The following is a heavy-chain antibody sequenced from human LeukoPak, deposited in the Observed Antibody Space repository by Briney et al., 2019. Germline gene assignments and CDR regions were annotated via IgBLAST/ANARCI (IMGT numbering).Heavy chain of an antibody. CDR1: GLTFSTYT. D-gene: IGHD3-10*01. J-gene: IGHJ4*02. V-gene: IGHV3-21*01. Sequence: GGSLRLSCAASGLTFSTYTMNWVRQAPGKGLEWVSSISSSSSSIYYADSVKGRFSISRDNAKNSLYLQMNSLSAEDTAVYYCAGERGVGEFYWGQGTLVTVSS. CDR2: ISSSSSSI. CDR3: AGERGVGEFY.